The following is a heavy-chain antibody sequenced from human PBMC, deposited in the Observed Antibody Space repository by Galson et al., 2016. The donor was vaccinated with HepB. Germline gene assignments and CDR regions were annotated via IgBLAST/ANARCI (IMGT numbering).Heavy chain of an antibody. J-gene: IGHJ4*02. CDR1: GFTFSSYA. V-gene: IGHV3-30-3*01. Sequence: SLRLSCAASGFTFSSYAMHWVRQAPGKGLEWVAVISFDGSNNFYADSVKGRFTISRDNSKNTLYLQMNSLRAEDTAVYYCARDVDYAWGTYRYTRTVPQYYFDYWGQGTLVTVSS. D-gene: IGHD3-16*02. CDR3: ARDVDYAWGTYRYTRTVPQYYFDY. CDR2: ISFDGSNN.